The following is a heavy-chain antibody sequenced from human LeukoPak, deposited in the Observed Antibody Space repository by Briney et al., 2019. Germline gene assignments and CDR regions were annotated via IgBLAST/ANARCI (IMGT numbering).Heavy chain of an antibody. CDR3: ARVLMAAAGTDAFDI. CDR1: GYTFTSYA. J-gene: IGHJ3*02. Sequence: GASVKVSCKASGYTFTSYAMHWVRQAPGQRLEWMGWMNPNSGNTGYAQKFQGRVTMTRNTSISTAYMELSSLRSEDTAVYYCARVLMAAAGTDAFDIWGQGTMVTVSS. CDR2: MNPNSGNT. V-gene: IGHV1-8*02. D-gene: IGHD6-13*01.